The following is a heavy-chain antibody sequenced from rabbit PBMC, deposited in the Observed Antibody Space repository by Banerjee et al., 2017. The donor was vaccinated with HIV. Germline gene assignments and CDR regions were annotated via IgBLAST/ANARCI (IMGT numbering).Heavy chain of an antibody. Sequence: QEQLVESGGGLVQPGGSLKLSCKASGFDFSSYGISWVRQAPGKGLEWIACIVIGSGSTYYASWAKGRFTISKTSSTTVTLQMTSLTAADTATYFCAREESSGFGHYKLWGQGTLVTVS. J-gene: IGHJ3*01. V-gene: IGHV1S45*01. CDR3: AREESSGFGHYKL. CDR1: GFDFSSYG. CDR2: IVIGSGST. D-gene: IGHD1-1*01.